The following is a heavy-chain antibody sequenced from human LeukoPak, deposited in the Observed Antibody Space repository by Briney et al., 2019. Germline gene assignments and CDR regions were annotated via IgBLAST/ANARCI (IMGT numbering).Heavy chain of an antibody. J-gene: IGHJ4*02. Sequence: SETLSLTCTVSGYSISSDYYWGWIRQPPGKGLEWIGEINHSGSTNYNPSLKSRVTISVDTSKNQFSLKLSSVTAAGTAVYYCARGSYSDYWGQGTLVTVSS. V-gene: IGHV4-38-2*02. D-gene: IGHD3-10*01. CDR3: ARGSYSDY. CDR1: GYSISSDYY. CDR2: INHSGST.